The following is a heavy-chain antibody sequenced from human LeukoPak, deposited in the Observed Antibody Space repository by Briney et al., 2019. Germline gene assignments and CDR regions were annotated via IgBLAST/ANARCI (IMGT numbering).Heavy chain of an antibody. Sequence: PSETLSLTCTVSGGSISSGGYYWSWIRQHPGKGLEWIGYIYYSGSTYYNPSLKSRVTISVDKSKNQFSLKLSSVTAADTAVYYCASLALYDSSGGVQVDIWGQGTMVTVSS. J-gene: IGHJ3*02. CDR2: IYYSGST. CDR3: ASLALYDSSGGVQVDI. CDR1: GGSISSGGYY. V-gene: IGHV4-31*03. D-gene: IGHD3-22*01.